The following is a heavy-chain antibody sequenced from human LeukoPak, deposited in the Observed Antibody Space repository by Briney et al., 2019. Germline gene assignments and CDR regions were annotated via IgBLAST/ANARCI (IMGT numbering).Heavy chain of an antibody. Sequence: ASVKVSCKASGYTFTNYGVSWVRQAPGQGLEWMGWISAYNGNTNYAQKLQGRVTMTTDTSTSTAYMELRSLRSDDTAVYYCARGLAMVRDHITIDYYYGMDAWGQGTTVTVSS. J-gene: IGHJ6*02. CDR2: ISAYNGNT. CDR1: GYTFTNYG. D-gene: IGHD3-10*01. CDR3: ARGLAMVRDHITIDYYYGMDA. V-gene: IGHV1-18*01.